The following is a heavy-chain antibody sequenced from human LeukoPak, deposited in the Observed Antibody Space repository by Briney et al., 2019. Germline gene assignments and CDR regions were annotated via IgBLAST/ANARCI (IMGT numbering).Heavy chain of an antibody. CDR1: GFTFSDYA. V-gene: IGHV3-23*01. CDR3: AKGGDGYNYYFDY. D-gene: IGHD5-24*01. Sequence: GGSLRLSCTASGFTFSDYAMSWVRQAPGKGLEWVSGISGSGGSIRYADSVKGRFIISRDNSKNTLYLQMNSLRAKDTAVYYCAKGGDGYNYYFDYWGQETLVTVSS. CDR2: ISGSGGSI. J-gene: IGHJ4*02.